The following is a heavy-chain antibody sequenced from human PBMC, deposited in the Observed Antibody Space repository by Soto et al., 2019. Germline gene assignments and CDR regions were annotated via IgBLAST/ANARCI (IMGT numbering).Heavy chain of an antibody. D-gene: IGHD6-13*01. V-gene: IGHV3-7*03. Sequence: PGGSLRLSCAPSGFTFSSYWMSWVRQAPGKGLEWVANIKQDGSEKYYVDSVKGRFTISRDNAKNSLYLQMNSLRAEDTAVYYCAREANSSWRRRGMDVWGQGTTVTVSS. CDR1: GFTFSSYW. CDR2: IKQDGSEK. J-gene: IGHJ6*02. CDR3: AREANSSWRRRGMDV.